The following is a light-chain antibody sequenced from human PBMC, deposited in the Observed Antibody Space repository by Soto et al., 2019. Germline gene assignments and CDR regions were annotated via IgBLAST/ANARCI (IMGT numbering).Light chain of an antibody. V-gene: IGKV3-11*01. Sequence: EIVLTQSPATLSMSPGERATLSCRASQSVSTYLAWYQQKPVQAPRLLIFDASNRASGITSRFSGSGSGTNSALTTRRVQPEDFSVYFCQQESHCPPLTCGGGTKVEI. J-gene: IGKJ4*02. CDR3: QQESHCPPLT. CDR1: QSVSTY. CDR2: DAS.